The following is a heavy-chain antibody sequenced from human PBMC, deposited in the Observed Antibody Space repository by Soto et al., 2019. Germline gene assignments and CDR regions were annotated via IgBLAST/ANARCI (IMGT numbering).Heavy chain of an antibody. Sequence: GASVKVSCKASGYTFTGYDMHWVRQAPGQGLEWMGWINPNSGGTNYAQKFQGWVTMTRDTSISTAYMELSRLRSDDTAVYYCARDRSGGSRSSNYYYYYMDVWGKGTTVTVSS. CDR3: ARDRSGGSRSSNYYYYYMDV. CDR2: INPNSGGT. J-gene: IGHJ6*03. CDR1: GYTFTGYD. D-gene: IGHD1-26*01. V-gene: IGHV1-2*04.